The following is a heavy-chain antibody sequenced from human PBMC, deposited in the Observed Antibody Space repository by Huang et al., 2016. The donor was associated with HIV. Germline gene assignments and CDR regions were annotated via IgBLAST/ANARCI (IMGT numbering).Heavy chain of an antibody. CDR1: GYSFASYD. CDR2: MNPNSGNT. CDR3: VRGWYIAALPYFDY. Sequence: QVQLVQSGAEVRKPGASVKVSCEASGYSFASYDINWVRQATGQGLEWMGWMNPNSGNTDYAQKFQGRVTMTRNTSISTAYMELSSLRSEDTAKYFCVRGWYIAALPYFDYWGQGTLVTVSS. V-gene: IGHV1-8*01. D-gene: IGHD6-6*01. J-gene: IGHJ4*02.